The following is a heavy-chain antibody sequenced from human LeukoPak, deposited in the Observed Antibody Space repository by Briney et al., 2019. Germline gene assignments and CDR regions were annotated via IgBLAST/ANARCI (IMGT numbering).Heavy chain of an antibody. J-gene: IGHJ4*02. CDR1: GFTSSSYW. CDR3: ARGLSDSGGHYKVPCDS. V-gene: IGHV3-7*04. D-gene: IGHD3-10*01. Sequence: GGSLRLPCAVSGFTSSSYWMSWVRQAPGKGLEWVANIKLDGSEKYYLDSVRGRFTISSDNAKNSLYLQMNSLRAEDTAMYYCARGLSDSGGHYKVPCDSWDQGTLVTVSS. CDR2: IKLDGSEK.